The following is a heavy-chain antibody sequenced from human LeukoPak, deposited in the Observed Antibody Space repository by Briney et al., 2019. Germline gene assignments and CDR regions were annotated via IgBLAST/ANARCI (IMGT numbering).Heavy chain of an antibody. Sequence: PGRSLRLSCAASGFTFNNYGMHWVRQAPGKGLEWVAVISSDGSTDYYKDSVRGRLTVSRDNSKNTVYLQMNSLRVEDTAVYYCTREGLGTTFSAWFDPWGQGTLVFVSS. D-gene: IGHD1-7*01. CDR2: ISSDGSTD. J-gene: IGHJ5*02. CDR1: GFTFNNYG. CDR3: TREGLGTTFSAWFDP. V-gene: IGHV3-30*03.